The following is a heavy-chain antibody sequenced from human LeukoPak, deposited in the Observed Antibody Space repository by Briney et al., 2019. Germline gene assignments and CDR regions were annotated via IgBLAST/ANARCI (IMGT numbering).Heavy chain of an antibody. V-gene: IGHV3-30*18. CDR1: GFTFSSYG. Sequence: GGSLRLSCAASGFTFSSYGMHWVRLAPGKGLEWVAVISYDGSNKYYADSVKGRFTISRDNSKNTLYLQMNSLRAEDTAVYYCAKDSAYYYDSSGYPWAWGQGTLVTVSS. CDR3: AKDSAYYYDSSGYPWA. D-gene: IGHD3-22*01. CDR2: ISYDGSNK. J-gene: IGHJ5*02.